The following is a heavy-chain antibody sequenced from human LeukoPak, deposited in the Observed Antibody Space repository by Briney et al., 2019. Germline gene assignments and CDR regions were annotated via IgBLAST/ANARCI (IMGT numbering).Heavy chain of an antibody. CDR3: ARDLVVGATTSFQH. CDR1: GGTFSSYA. CDR2: IIPILGIA. D-gene: IGHD1-26*01. Sequence: ASVKVSCKASGGTFSSYAISWVRQAPGQGLEWMGRIIPILGIANYAQKFQGRVTITADESTSTAYMELSSLRSEDTAVYYCARDLVVGATTSFQHWGQGTLVTVSS. V-gene: IGHV1-69*04. J-gene: IGHJ1*01.